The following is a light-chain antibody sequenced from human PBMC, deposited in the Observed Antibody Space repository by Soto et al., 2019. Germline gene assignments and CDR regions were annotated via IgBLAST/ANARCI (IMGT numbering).Light chain of an antibody. CDR2: DVS. V-gene: IGLV2-11*01. CDR3: CSYAGSYTVI. J-gene: IGLJ2*01. CDR1: SSDVGGYNF. Sequence: ALTQPRSASGSPGQSVTISCTGTSSDVGGYNFVSWYQQHPGKAPKFMIYDVSKRPSGVPDRFSGSKSGNTASLTISGLQAEDEADYYCCSYAGSYTVIFGGGTKVTVL.